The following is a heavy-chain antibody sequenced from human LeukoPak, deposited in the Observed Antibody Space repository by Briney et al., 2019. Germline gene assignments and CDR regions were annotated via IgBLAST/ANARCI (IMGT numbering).Heavy chain of an antibody. CDR2: ISYDEGNT. CDR1: GFAFSGSA. D-gene: IGHD6-19*01. V-gene: IGHV3-30-3*01. J-gene: IGHJ1*01. Sequence: GGSLRLSCVASGFAFSGSAMHWIRQAPGKGLEWVAVISYDEGNTYYAESVKGRFTISRDNSKNTLYLQMNSLRAEDTAVYYCAKGGSGPLIAVIGTFQHWGQGTLVTVSS. CDR3: AKGGSGPLIAVIGTFQH.